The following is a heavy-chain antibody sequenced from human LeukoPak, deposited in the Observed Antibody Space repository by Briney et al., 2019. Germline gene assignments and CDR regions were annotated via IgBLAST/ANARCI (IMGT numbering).Heavy chain of an antibody. CDR2: IRYDGSNK. D-gene: IGHD5-18*01. CDR3: AKDGGYSYGLDY. J-gene: IGHJ4*02. Sequence: GGSLRLSCAASVFTFSSYGMHWVRQAPGKGLEWVAFIRYDGSNKYYADSVKGRFTISRDNSKNTLYLQMNSLRAEDTAVYYCAKDGGYSYGLDYWGQGTLVTVSS. CDR1: VFTFSSYG. V-gene: IGHV3-30*02.